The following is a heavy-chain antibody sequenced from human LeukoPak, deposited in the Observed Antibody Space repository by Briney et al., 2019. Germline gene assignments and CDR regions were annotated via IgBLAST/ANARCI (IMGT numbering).Heavy chain of an antibody. CDR1: GGSISSHY. D-gene: IGHD3-22*01. V-gene: IGHV4-59*11. CDR3: ARADSSGTKGYAFDI. CDR2: MYHSGST. Sequence: SETLSLTCTVSGGSISSHYWSWIRQPPGKGLEWIGYMYHSGSTNYNPSLKSRVTISVDTSKKQFSLKLSSVTATDTAVYYCARADSSGTKGYAFDIWGQGTMVTVSS. J-gene: IGHJ3*02.